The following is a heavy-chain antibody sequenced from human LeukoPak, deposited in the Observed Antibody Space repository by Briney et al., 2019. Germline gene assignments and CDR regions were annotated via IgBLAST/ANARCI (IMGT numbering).Heavy chain of an antibody. CDR3: ARRAGGGYYDSSGSYRSLYYYYYYMDV. V-gene: IGHV4-34*01. J-gene: IGHJ6*03. CDR1: GGSFSGYY. Sequence: SETLSLTCAVYGGSFSGYYWSWIRQPPGKGLEWMGEINHSGSTHYNPSLKSRVTISVDTSKNQFSLKLSSVTAADTAVYYCARRAGGGYYDSSGSYRSLYYYYYYMDVWGKGTTVTVSS. CDR2: INHSGST. D-gene: IGHD3-22*01.